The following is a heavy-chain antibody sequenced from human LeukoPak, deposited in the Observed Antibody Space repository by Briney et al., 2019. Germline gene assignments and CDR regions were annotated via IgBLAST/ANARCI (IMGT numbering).Heavy chain of an antibody. CDR3: ARVQWELQNNWFDP. D-gene: IGHD1-26*01. CDR2: IIPIFGTA. V-gene: IGHV1-69*01. CDR1: GGTFSSYA. J-gene: IGHJ5*02. Sequence: SVKVSCKASGGTFSSYAISWVRQAPGQGLEWMGEIIPIFGTANYAQKFQGRVTITADESTSTAYMELSSLRSEDTAVYYCARVQWELQNNWFDPWGQGTLVTVSS.